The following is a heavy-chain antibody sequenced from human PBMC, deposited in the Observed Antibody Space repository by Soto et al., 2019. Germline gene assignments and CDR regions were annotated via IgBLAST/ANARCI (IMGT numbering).Heavy chain of an antibody. V-gene: IGHV3-23*01. J-gene: IGHJ4*02. D-gene: IGHD3-10*01. CDR2: ISGSGGST. CDR1: GFTFSSYA. CDR3: AKVARPYGSGSYYFDN. Sequence: GGSLRLSCADSGFTFSSYAMVWFRQAPLRGLEWVSAISGSGGSTYYADSVKGRFTISRDNSKNTLYLQMNSLRAEDTAVYYCAKVARPYGSGSYYFDNWGQGTLVTVSS.